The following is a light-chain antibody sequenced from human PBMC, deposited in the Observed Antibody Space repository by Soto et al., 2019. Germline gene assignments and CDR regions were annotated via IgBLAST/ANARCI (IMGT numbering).Light chain of an antibody. CDR2: EVS. CDR1: SSHVGGYHY. V-gene: IGLV2-8*01. J-gene: IGLJ1*01. Sequence: QSALTQPPAASGSPGQSVTICCTATSSHVGGYHYVSWYQQHPGKAPKPMIYEVSKRPSGVPDRFSGSKSGNTASLTVSGLQAEDEADYYCSSYAGSSTYVFGTGTKVTVL. CDR3: SSYAGSSTYV.